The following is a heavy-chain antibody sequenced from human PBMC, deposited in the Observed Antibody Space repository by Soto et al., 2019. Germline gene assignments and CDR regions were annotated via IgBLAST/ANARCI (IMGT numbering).Heavy chain of an antibody. Sequence: SVKVSCKASGDTFNCYPINWVRQAPGQGLEWMGRVIPIVSIANYAQKFQGRVTMTTDTSTTTAYMELRSLTAEDTAVYYCARDLVPGYTGFSDYWGQGTLVTVSS. CDR3: ARDLVPGYTGFSDY. CDR2: VIPIVSIA. V-gene: IGHV1-69*04. CDR1: GDTFNCYP. J-gene: IGHJ4*02. D-gene: IGHD5-12*01.